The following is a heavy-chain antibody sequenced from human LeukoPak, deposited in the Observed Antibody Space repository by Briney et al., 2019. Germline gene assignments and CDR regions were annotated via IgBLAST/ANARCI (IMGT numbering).Heavy chain of an antibody. D-gene: IGHD4-17*01. CDR1: RFTLRHYW. CDR2: IKKTGSET. CDR3: ARDVRLYGHYYYGMDV. J-gene: IGHJ6*02. Sequence: GGALPLSCPASRFTLRHYWMSWVRQPPVTGLEWVAYIKKTGSETYYLDSVNGRFTITRDNSKNTLYLQMNSLRAEDTAVDYCARDVRLYGHYYYGMDVWGQGTTVTVSS. V-gene: IGHV3-7*03.